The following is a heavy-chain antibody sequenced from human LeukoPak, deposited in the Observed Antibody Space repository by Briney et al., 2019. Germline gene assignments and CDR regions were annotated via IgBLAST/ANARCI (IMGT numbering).Heavy chain of an antibody. CDR3: ARLDYYDSSGPSPYYFDY. Sequence: SETLSLTCTVSGYSISSGYYWGWIRQPPGKGLEWIGSIYHSGSTYYNPSLKSRVTISVDTSKNQFSLKLSSVTAADTAVYYCARLDYYDSSGPSPYYFDYWGQGTLVTVSS. J-gene: IGHJ4*02. V-gene: IGHV4-38-2*02. CDR2: IYHSGST. D-gene: IGHD3-22*01. CDR1: GYSISSGYY.